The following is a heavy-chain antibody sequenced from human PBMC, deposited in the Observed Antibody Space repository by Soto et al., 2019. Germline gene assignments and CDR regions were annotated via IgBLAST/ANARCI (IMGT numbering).Heavy chain of an antibody. Sequence: ASVKVSCKASGFTFSSSAVQWVRQAPGQGLEWMGWISAYNGNTNYAQKLQGRVTMTTDTSTSTAYMELRSLRSDDTAVYYCAREGFWSGYSPYYYYGRDVWGQGTTVTVSS. J-gene: IGHJ6*02. CDR3: AREGFWSGYSPYYYYGRDV. CDR2: ISAYNGNT. D-gene: IGHD3-3*01. V-gene: IGHV1-18*01. CDR1: GFTFSSSA.